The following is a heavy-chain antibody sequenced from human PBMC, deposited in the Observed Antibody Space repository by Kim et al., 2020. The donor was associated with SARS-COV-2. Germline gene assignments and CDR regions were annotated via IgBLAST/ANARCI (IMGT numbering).Heavy chain of an antibody. Sequence: ASVKVSCKASGYTFTSYGISWVRQAPGQGLEWMGWISAYNGNTNYAQKLQGRVTMTTDTSTSTAYMELRSLRSDDTAVYYCARFGNQLLLGVYYYYYYGMDVWGQGTTVTVSS. V-gene: IGHV1-18*01. CDR2: ISAYNGNT. D-gene: IGHD2-2*01. CDR3: ARFGNQLLLGVYYYYYYGMDV. CDR1: GYTFTSYG. J-gene: IGHJ6*02.